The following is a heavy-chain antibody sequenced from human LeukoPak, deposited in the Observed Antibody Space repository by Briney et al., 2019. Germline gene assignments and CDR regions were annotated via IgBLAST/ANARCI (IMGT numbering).Heavy chain of an antibody. J-gene: IGHJ4*02. D-gene: IGHD3-22*01. Sequence: GGSLRLSCAASGFTFSSYAMHWVRQAPGKGLEWVAVISYDGSNKYYADSVKGRFTISRDNSKNTLYLQMNSLRAEDTAVYYCARQQVYYYDNSGSYDYWGQGTLVTVSS. V-gene: IGHV3-30-3*01. CDR1: GFTFSSYA. CDR3: ARQQVYYYDNSGSYDY. CDR2: ISYDGSNK.